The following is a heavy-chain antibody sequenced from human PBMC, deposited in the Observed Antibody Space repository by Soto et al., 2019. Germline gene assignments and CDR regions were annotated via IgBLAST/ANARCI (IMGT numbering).Heavy chain of an antibody. CDR2: ISSSSSYI. D-gene: IGHD3-16*01. J-gene: IGHJ5*02. CDR3: ARDGWGYWFDP. Sequence: EVQLVESGGGLVKPGGSLRLSCAASGFTFSSYSMNWVRQAPGKGLEWVSSISSSSSYIYYADSVKGRFTISRDNAKNSLYLQINSLRAEDTAVYYCARDGWGYWFDPWGQGTLVTVSS. CDR1: GFTFSSYS. V-gene: IGHV3-21*01.